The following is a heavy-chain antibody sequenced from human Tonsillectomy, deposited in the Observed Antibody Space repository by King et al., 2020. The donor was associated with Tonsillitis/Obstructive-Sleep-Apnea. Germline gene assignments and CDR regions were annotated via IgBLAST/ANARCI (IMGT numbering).Heavy chain of an antibody. CDR3: ARTQGGYCSSTSCSFDY. CDR2: IIPIFGTA. J-gene: IGHJ4*02. V-gene: IGHV1-69*01. Sequence: VQLVESGAEVKKPGSSVKVSCKASGGTFSSYAISWVRQAPGQGLEWMGGIIPIFGTANYAQKFQGRVTITADESTSTAYMELSSLRYEDTAVYYCARTQGGYCSSTSCSFDYWGQGTLVTVSS. D-gene: IGHD2-2*03. CDR1: GGTFSSYA.